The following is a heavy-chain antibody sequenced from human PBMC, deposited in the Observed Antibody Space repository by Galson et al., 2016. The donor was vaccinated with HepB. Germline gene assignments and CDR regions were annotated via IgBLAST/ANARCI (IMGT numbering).Heavy chain of an antibody. D-gene: IGHD1-26*01. CDR2: ISGDGSGT. CDR3: AKHSSGSYSGSPL. CDR1: GFTFSTYA. Sequence: SLRLSCAASGFTFSTYAMSWVRQAPGKGLEWVSAISGDGSGTYYGDSVKGRFTISRDNSKNTLYLQMNSLRAEDTAIYYCAKHSSGSYSGSPLWGQGTLVTVSS. J-gene: IGHJ4*02. V-gene: IGHV3-23*01.